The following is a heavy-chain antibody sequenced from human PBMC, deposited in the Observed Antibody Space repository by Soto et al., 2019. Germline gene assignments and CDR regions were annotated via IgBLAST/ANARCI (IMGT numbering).Heavy chain of an antibody. D-gene: IGHD6-19*01. J-gene: IGHJ5*02. CDR3: ARDGTGYSSGVSDP. CDR2: ISAYNGNT. V-gene: IGHV1-18*01. Sequence: QEPGQGLEWMGWISAYNGNTNYAQKLQGRVTMTTDTSTSTAYMELRSLRSDDTAVYYCARDGTGYSSGVSDPWRKG.